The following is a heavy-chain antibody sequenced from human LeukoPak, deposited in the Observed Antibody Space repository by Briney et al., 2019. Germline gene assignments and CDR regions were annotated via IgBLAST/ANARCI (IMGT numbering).Heavy chain of an antibody. CDR3: AKDLTSIVVGATGLGY. V-gene: IGHV3-30*18. CDR2: ISYDGSNK. D-gene: IGHD1-26*01. Sequence: GGSLRLSCAASGFTFSSYGMHWVRQAPGKGLEWVAVISYDGSNKYYADSVKGRSTISRDNSKNTLYLQMNSLRAEDTAVYYCAKDLTSIVVGATGLGYWGQGTLVTVSS. J-gene: IGHJ4*02. CDR1: GFTFSSYG.